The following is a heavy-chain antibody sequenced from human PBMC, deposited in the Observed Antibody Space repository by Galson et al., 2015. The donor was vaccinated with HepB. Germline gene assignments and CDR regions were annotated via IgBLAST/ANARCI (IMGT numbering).Heavy chain of an antibody. CDR2: IYYSGST. V-gene: IGHV4-59*01. D-gene: IGHD4-17*01. CDR1: GGSISSYY. Sequence: SETLSLTCTVSGGSISSYYWSWIRQPPGKGLEWIGYIYYSGSTNYNPSLKSRVTISVDTSKNQFSLKLSSVTAADTAVYYCAGGRYGDYAGWFDPWGQGTLVTVSS. CDR3: AGGRYGDYAGWFDP. J-gene: IGHJ5*02.